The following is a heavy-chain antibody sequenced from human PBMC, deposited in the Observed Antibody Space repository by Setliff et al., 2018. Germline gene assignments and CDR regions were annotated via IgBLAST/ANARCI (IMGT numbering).Heavy chain of an antibody. D-gene: IGHD2-21*02. CDR2: INHRGST. J-gene: IGHJ4*02. Sequence: SETLSLTCTVSGGSISSGTYYWSGNRQSPEKGLEWIGEINHRGSTNYNPSLKSRVTISIDTSKDHFSLKLISRTAADTAVYYCARGRNIAALLLDSWGQGTLVTVSS. V-gene: IGHV4-39*07. CDR1: GGSISSGTYY. CDR3: ARGRNIAALLLDS.